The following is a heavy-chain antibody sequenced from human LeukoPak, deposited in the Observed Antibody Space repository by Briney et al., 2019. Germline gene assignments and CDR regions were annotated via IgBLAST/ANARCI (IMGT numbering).Heavy chain of an antibody. V-gene: IGHV3-7*03. CDR3: ARVPRYFDWSYYNDY. CDR2: IKQDGSEK. CDR1: GFTFSSYW. J-gene: IGHJ4*02. Sequence: PGGSLRLSCAASGFTFSSYWMSWVRQAPGKGLEWVANIKQDGSEKYYVDSVKGRFTISRDNAKNSLYLQMNSLRAEDTAVYYCARVPRYFDWSYYNDYWGQGTLVTVSS. D-gene: IGHD3-9*01.